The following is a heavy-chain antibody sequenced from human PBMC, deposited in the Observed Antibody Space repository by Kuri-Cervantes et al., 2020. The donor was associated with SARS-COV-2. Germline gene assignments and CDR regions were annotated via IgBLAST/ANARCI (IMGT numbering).Heavy chain of an antibody. CDR2: ISSSGSTI. Sequence: GESLKISCAASGFTFSSYGMHWVRQAPGKGLEWVSYISSSGSTIYYADSVKGRFTISRDNAKNSLYLQMNSLRAEDTAVYYCAREAHYDILTGYYFRSGFDYWGQGTLVTVSS. J-gene: IGHJ4*02. CDR1: GFTFSSYG. V-gene: IGHV3-48*04. D-gene: IGHD3-9*01. CDR3: AREAHYDILTGYYFRSGFDY.